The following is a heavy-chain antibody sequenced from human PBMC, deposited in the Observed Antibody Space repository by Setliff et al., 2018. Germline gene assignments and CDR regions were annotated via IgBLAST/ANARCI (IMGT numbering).Heavy chain of an antibody. J-gene: IGHJ4*02. Sequence: GGSLRLSCAASGFTFSSYSMNWVRQAPGKGLEWVSSISSSGGSTYYADSVKGRFTISRDNSENTLYLQMNSLRAEDTAVYYCARDGGEYWGQGTLVTVSS. CDR3: ARDGGEY. V-gene: IGHV3-21*01. CDR1: GFTFSSYS. D-gene: IGHD3-16*01. CDR2: ISSSGGST.